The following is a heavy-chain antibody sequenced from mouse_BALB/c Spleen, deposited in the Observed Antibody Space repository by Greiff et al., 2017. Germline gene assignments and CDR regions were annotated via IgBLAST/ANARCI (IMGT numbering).Heavy chain of an antibody. CDR1: GYTFSSYW. V-gene: IGHV1-9*01. J-gene: IGHJ3*01. D-gene: IGHD2-2*01. CDR3: ARHGYDGGAWFAY. Sequence: VQLQQSGAELMKPGASVKISCKATGYTFSSYWIEWVKQRPGHGLEWIGEILPGSGSTNYNEKFKGKATFTADTSSNTAYMQLSSLTSEDSAVYYCARHGYDGGAWFAYWGQGTLVTVSA. CDR2: ILPGSGST.